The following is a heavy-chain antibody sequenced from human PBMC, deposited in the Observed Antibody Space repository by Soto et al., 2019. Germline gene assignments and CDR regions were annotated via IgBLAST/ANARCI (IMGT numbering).Heavy chain of an antibody. CDR2: ISGSGGST. CDR3: AKESDYDILTGYYNTAGAFDI. V-gene: IGHV3-23*01. Sequence: EVQLLESGGGLVQPGGSLRLSCAASGFTFSSYAMSWVRQAPGKGLEWVSAISGSGGSTYYADSVKGRFTISRDNSKNXLXLXXNSLRAEDTAVYYCAKESDYDILTGYYNTAGAFDIWGQGTMVTVSS. J-gene: IGHJ3*02. CDR1: GFTFSSYA. D-gene: IGHD3-9*01.